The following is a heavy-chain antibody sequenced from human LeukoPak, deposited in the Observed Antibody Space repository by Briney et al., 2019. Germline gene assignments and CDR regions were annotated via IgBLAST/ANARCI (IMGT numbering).Heavy chain of an antibody. Sequence: SETLSLTCAVSSESFIGSHWNWIRQYPGKGLECVAEINHRGGANYNPSLKSRGSISVDTSKNQFSLTLRSVTAADTAVYYCARDPTTVENVPYYFDDWGQGTLVTVSS. CDR3: ARDPTTVENVPYYFDD. J-gene: IGHJ4*02. V-gene: IGHV4-34*01. D-gene: IGHD4-23*01. CDR1: SESFIGSH. CDR2: INHRGGA.